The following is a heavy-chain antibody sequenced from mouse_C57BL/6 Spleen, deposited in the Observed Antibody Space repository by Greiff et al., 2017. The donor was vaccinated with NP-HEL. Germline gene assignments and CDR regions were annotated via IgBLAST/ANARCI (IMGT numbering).Heavy chain of an antibody. CDR1: GFTFSDYY. D-gene: IGHD4-1*01. J-gene: IGHJ2*01. CDR2: ISTGGGST. V-gene: IGHV5-12*01. CDR3: ARQRASNFYFDY. Sequence: DVKLVESGGGLVQPGGSLKLSCAASGFTFSDYYMYWVRQTPEKRLEWVAYISTGGGSTYYPDTVKGRFTISRDNAKNTLYLQMSRLKSEDTAMYYCARQRASNFYFDYWGQGTTLTVSS.